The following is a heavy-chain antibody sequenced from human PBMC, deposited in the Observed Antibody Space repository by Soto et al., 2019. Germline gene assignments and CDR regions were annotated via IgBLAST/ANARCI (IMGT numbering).Heavy chain of an antibody. D-gene: IGHD3-22*01. J-gene: IGHJ6*02. CDR3: AREMYYYDSSGQVRGDGMDV. CDR2: IYHSGST. CDR1: GGSISSGGYS. Sequence: TLSLTCAVSGGSISSGGYSWSWIRQPPGKGLEWIGYIYHSGSTYYNPSLKSRVTISVDRSKNQFSLKLSSVTAADTAVYYCAREMYYYDSSGQVRGDGMDVWGQGTTVTVSS. V-gene: IGHV4-30-2*01.